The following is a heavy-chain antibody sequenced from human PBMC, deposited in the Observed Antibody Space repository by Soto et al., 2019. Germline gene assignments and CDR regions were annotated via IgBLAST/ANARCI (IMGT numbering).Heavy chain of an antibody. D-gene: IGHD2-21*01. CDR3: ASLSAKPGNPGENDY. Sequence: GGSLRLSCTASGFDFSAYAMNWIRQYPGKGLEWVSFISARGEARYYGDSVQGRFTISRDNAKSSLYLQMNSLRDEDTALYYCASLSAKPGNPGENDYWGQGALVTGCS. V-gene: IGHV3-48*03. J-gene: IGHJ4*02. CDR2: ISARGEAR. CDR1: GFDFSAYA.